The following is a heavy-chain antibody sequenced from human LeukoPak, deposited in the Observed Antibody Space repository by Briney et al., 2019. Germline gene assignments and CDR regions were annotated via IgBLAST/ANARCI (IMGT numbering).Heavy chain of an antibody. CDR1: GFTFSNYP. V-gene: IGHV3-30-3*01. CDR3: ARDRVEIRVAGTVGC. Sequence: GGSLRLSCAASGFTFSNYPMHWVRQAPGRGLEWVAVISYDGSNEFYADSVKGRFTISRDNSKNTLYLQMNSLRVEDTTVYYCARDRVEIRVAGTVGCRGQGTVVTVSS. CDR2: ISYDGSNE. D-gene: IGHD6-19*01. J-gene: IGHJ4*02.